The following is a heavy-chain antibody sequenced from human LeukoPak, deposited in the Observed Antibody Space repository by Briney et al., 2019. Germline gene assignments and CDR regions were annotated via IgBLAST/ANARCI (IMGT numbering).Heavy chain of an antibody. V-gene: IGHV1-46*01. J-gene: IGHJ5*01. CDR1: GYTFTSNY. D-gene: IGHD6-13*01. CDR2: IYPRDGST. CDR3: ARPRASSPGNWFDS. Sequence: ASVKVSCKASGYTFTSNYIHWVRQAPGQGLEWMGMIYPRDGSTNYAQKFQGRVTVTRDTSTSTVHVELSGLRSEDTAVYYCARPRASSPGNWFDSWGQGTLVTVSS.